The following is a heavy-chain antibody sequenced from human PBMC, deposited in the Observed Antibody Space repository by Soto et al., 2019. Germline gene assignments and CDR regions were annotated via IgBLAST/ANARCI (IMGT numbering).Heavy chain of an antibody. Sequence: AASLKVSCKASGYTFTRYCISWVRQAPGQGLEWMGWISAYNGNTNYAQKLQGRVTMTTDTSTSTAYMELRSLRSDDTAVYYCARSIAAAGPDYWGQGTLVTVSS. J-gene: IGHJ4*02. D-gene: IGHD6-13*01. CDR2: ISAYNGNT. V-gene: IGHV1-18*01. CDR1: GYTFTRYC. CDR3: ARSIAAAGPDY.